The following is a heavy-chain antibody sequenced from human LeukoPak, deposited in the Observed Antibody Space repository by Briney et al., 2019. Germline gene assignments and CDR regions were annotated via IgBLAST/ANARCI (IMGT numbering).Heavy chain of an antibody. J-gene: IGHJ6*03. CDR3: TRDFQGRYYYHMDV. Sequence: PGGSLRLSFAASGFTLSSYWMSWVRQAPGRGLEWVANIKQDGSEIYYVDSVKARLTISSDNAKHSLFLQMHSLRAEDTAVYYCTRDFQGRYYYHMDVWGKGTTVTVSS. CDR2: IKQDGSEI. V-gene: IGHV3-7*01. CDR1: GFTLSSYW. D-gene: IGHD3-10*01.